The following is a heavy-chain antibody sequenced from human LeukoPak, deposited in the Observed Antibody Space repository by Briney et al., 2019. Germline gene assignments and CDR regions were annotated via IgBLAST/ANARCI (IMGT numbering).Heavy chain of an antibody. CDR1: GFTFSRYS. CDR2: IGSSSAYI. D-gene: IGHD3-22*01. CDR3: ARGYDDSGYSSGY. Sequence: GGSLRLSCAASGFTFSRYSMNWVRQAPGQGLEWVSSIGSSSAYIYYADSVRGRFTISRDKANHSVYLQMNSLRAEDTAVYYCARGYDDSGYSSGYWGQGSLVTVSS. J-gene: IGHJ4*02. V-gene: IGHV3-21*01.